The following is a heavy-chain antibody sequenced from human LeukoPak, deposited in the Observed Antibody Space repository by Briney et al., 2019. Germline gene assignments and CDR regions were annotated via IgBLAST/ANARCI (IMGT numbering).Heavy chain of an antibody. CDR2: ISWNSGSI. D-gene: IGHD6-13*01. CDR3: ARDRIAAAGRYYYYYMDV. J-gene: IGHJ6*03. Sequence: GGSLRLSCAASGFTFDDYAMHWVRQAPGKGLEWVSGISWNSGSIGYADSVKGRFTISRDNAKNSLYLQMNSLRAEDTAVYYCARDRIAAAGRYYYYYMDVWGKGTAVTVSS. V-gene: IGHV3-9*01. CDR1: GFTFDDYA.